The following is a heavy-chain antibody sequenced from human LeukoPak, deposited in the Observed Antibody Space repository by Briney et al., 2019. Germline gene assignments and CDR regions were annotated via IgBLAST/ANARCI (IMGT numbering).Heavy chain of an antibody. J-gene: IGHJ4*02. CDR1: GYTFTSYG. V-gene: IGHV1-18*01. D-gene: IGHD1-1*01. CDR2: ISANNGDT. Sequence: VASVNVSCKASGYTFTSYGISWVRQAPGQGLEWMGWISANNGDTDYPPKLQDRVTMTTDTYTSTAYMELRSLRSDDTAMYYCARESHETREDYWGQGTLVTVSS. CDR3: ARESHETREDY.